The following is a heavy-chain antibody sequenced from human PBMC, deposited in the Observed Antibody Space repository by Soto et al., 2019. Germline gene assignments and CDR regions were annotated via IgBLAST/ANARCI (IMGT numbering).Heavy chain of an antibody. Sequence: GGSLRLSCEASGFTLNNCWMQWVRQAPGKGLVWVSFISSDGTTTYYADSVKGRFTVSRDNAKNTLSLQMNSLRAEDTAVYYCVRDGRNYYGMDVWGQGTTVTVSS. CDR2: ISSDGTTT. CDR3: VRDGRNYYGMDV. V-gene: IGHV3-74*01. CDR1: GFTLNNCW. J-gene: IGHJ6*02.